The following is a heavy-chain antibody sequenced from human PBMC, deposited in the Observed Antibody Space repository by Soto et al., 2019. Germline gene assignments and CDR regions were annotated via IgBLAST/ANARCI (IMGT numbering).Heavy chain of an antibody. CDR2: ILYDGSNK. J-gene: IGHJ4*02. Sequence: GGSLRLSCAASGFTFSNYGMHWARQAPGKGLEWVAAILYDGSNKYYADSVKGRFTISRDNSKNTLYLQMNSLRAEDTAVYYCAGGTYYFDYCGRGSLVTGSS. V-gene: IGHV3-33*01. D-gene: IGHD1-26*01. CDR1: GFTFSNYG. CDR3: AGGTYYFDY.